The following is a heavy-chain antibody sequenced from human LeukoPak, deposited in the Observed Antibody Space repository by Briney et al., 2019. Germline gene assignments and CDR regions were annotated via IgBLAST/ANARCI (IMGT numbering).Heavy chain of an antibody. V-gene: IGHV4-61*02. CDR2: IYTSGST. J-gene: IGHJ5*02. D-gene: IGHD3-22*01. CDR1: GGSISSGSYY. CDR3: ARAGYYEGWFDP. Sequence: SETLSLTCTVSGGSISSGSYYWSWIRQPAGKGLEWIGRIYTSGSTNYNPPLKSRVTISVDTSKNQFSLKLSSVTAADTAVYYCARAGYYEGWFDPWGQGTLVTVSS.